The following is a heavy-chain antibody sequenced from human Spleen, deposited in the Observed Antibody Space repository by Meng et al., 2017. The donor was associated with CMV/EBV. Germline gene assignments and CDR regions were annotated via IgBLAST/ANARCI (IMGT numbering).Heavy chain of an antibody. D-gene: IGHD3-3*01. CDR1: GFTFSSYG. Sequence: GESLKISCVASGFTFSSYGMHWVRQAPGKGLEWVAFIRYDGSNKYYADSVKGRFTISRDNSKNTLYLQMNSLRAEDTAVYYCAKDHAYYDFWSGYYGEYYFDYWGQGTLVTVSS. V-gene: IGHV3-30*02. CDR2: IRYDGSNK. CDR3: AKDHAYYDFWSGYYGEYYFDY. J-gene: IGHJ4*02.